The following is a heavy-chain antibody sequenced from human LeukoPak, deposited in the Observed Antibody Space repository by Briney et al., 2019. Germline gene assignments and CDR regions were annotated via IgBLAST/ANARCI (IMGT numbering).Heavy chain of an antibody. Sequence: PSETLSLTCTVSGVSISSDYWNWIRQPPGKGLEWIGYIYYSGSTNYNPSLKSRVTISVDTAKNQLSLKLSSVTAADTAVYYCARRAGYTSSWYEYWGQGTLVTVSS. V-gene: IGHV4-59*01. CDR1: GVSISSDY. CDR2: IYYSGST. J-gene: IGHJ4*02. D-gene: IGHD6-13*01. CDR3: ARRAGYTSSWYEY.